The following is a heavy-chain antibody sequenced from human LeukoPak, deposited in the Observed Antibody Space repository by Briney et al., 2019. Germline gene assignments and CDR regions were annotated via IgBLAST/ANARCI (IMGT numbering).Heavy chain of an antibody. CDR3: ARDEASLSIAAAGPYFQH. Sequence: GGSLRLSCAASGFTFSSYAMSWVRQAPGKGLEWVAVISYDGSNKYYADSVKGRFTISRDNSKNTLYLQMNSLRAEDTAVYYCARDEASLSIAAAGPYFQHWGQGTLVTVSS. J-gene: IGHJ1*01. CDR1: GFTFSSYA. CDR2: ISYDGSNK. V-gene: IGHV3-30-3*01. D-gene: IGHD6-13*01.